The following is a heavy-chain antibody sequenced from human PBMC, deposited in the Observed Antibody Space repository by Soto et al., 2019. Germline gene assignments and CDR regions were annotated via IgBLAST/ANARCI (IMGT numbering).Heavy chain of an antibody. Sequence: GGSLRLSCAASGFIFRGYVMHWVRQAPGKGLEWVALTSSDGSNKNYADSVTGRFTTSRDNSKNTLYLQMDSLRTEDTAVYYCARQNYGLYFDSWGQGTLVTVPS. CDR1: GFIFRGYV. V-gene: IGHV3-30*04. CDR2: TSSDGSNK. D-gene: IGHD3-16*01. CDR3: ARQNYGLYFDS. J-gene: IGHJ4*02.